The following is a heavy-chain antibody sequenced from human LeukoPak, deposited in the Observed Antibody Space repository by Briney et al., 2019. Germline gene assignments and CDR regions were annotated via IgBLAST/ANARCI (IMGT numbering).Heavy chain of an antibody. CDR1: GFTFSSYG. J-gene: IGHJ4*02. V-gene: IGHV3-30*18. D-gene: IGHD3-10*01. Sequence: GGSLRLSCAASGFTFSSYGMHWVRQAPGKGLEWVAVISYDGSNKYYADSVKGRFTISRDNAKNSLYLQMNSLRAEDTALYYCAKDGNFLMVRGLKGYFDYWGQGTLVTVSS. CDR2: ISYDGSNK. CDR3: AKDGNFLMVRGLKGYFDY.